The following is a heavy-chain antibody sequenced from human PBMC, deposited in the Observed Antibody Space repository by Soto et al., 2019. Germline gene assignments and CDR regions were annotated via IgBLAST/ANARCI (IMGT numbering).Heavy chain of an antibody. J-gene: IGHJ6*04. CDR1: GVTFSSYG. V-gene: IGHV3-33*01. CDR3: ARADSLGSHYYYGMDV. Sequence: QVQLVEPGGGVVQPGRSLRLSCAASGVTFSSYGMHWVRQAPGKGLEWVAVIWYDGSNKYYADSVKGRFTISRDNSKNALYLQMNSLRAEDTAVCYCARADSLGSHYYYGMDVWGKGTRVTVSS. D-gene: IGHD3-22*01. CDR2: IWYDGSNK.